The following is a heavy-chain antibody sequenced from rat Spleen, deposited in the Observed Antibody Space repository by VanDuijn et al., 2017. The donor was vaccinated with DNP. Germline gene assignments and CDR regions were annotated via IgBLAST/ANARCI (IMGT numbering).Heavy chain of an antibody. CDR1: GFSLTSYN. J-gene: IGHJ2*01. V-gene: IGHV2-6*01. D-gene: IGHD1-10*01. CDR2: ISSGGGT. CDR3: TRGFNNYGFFDY. Sequence: QVQLKESGPGLVQPSQTLSLTCTVAGFSLTSYNVHWVRQPPGKGLEWIAVISSGGGTYHNPALKSRLSVSRDTSKSQVFLKMDNLRTEDTATYFCTRGFNNYGFFDYWGHGVMVTVSS.